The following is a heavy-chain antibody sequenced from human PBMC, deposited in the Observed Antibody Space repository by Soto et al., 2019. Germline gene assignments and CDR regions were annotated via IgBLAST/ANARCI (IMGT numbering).Heavy chain of an antibody. Sequence: ETLSLTCTVSGGSISSYYWSWIRQPPGKGLEWIGYIYYSGSTNYNPSLKSRVTISVDTSKNQFSLKLSSVTAADTAVYYCARVCQTPEVRGADYFDYWGQGTLVTVS. D-gene: IGHD3-10*01. CDR3: ARVCQTPEVRGADYFDY. J-gene: IGHJ4*02. CDR1: GGSISSYY. CDR2: IYYSGST. V-gene: IGHV4-59*01.